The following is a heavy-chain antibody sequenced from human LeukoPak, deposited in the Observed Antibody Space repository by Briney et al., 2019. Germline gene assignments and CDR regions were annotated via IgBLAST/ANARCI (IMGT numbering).Heavy chain of an antibody. CDR1: GGSFSGYY. CDR2: INHSGST. V-gene: IGHV4-34*01. CDR3: ARGNYDHVWGSYRPRDWFDP. D-gene: IGHD3-16*02. J-gene: IGHJ5*02. Sequence: SETLSLTCAVYGGSFSGYYWSWIRQPPGKGLEWIGEINHSGSTNYNPSLKSRVTISVDTSKNQFSLKLSSVTAADTAVYYCARGNYDHVWGSYRPRDWFDPWGQGTLVTVSS.